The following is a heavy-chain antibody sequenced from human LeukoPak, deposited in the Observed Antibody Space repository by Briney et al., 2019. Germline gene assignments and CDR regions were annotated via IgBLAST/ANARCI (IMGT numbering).Heavy chain of an antibody. CDR2: IKSKTDGGTT. D-gene: IGHD3-10*01. CDR1: GFTFSNAW. J-gene: IGHJ4*02. V-gene: IGHV3-15*01. CDR3: TTGITMVRGVIHLIDY. Sequence: GGALRLSCAASGFTFSNAWMSWVRQAPGEGLEWVGRIKSKTDGGTTDYAAPVKGRFTISRDDSKNTLYLQMNSLKTEDTAVYYCTTGITMVRGVIHLIDYWGQGTLVTVSS.